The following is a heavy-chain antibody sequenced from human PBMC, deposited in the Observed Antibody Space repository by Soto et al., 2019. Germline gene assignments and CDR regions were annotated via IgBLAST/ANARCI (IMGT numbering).Heavy chain of an antibody. Sequence: PGGSLRLSCAASRFSFSSYGMHWVRQAPGKGLEWVAVIWYDGSNKQYADSVKGRFTISRDNSKNTLHLQMNSLRAEDTAVYYCAREPRRGSGYYPLDYYNGMDVWGHGTTVTVS. J-gene: IGHJ6*02. CDR1: RFSFSSYG. CDR3: AREPRRGSGYYPLDYYNGMDV. D-gene: IGHD3-22*01. CDR2: IWYDGSNK. V-gene: IGHV3-33*01.